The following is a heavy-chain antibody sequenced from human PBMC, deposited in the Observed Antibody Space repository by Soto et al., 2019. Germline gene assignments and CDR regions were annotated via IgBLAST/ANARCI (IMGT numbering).Heavy chain of an antibody. Sequence: GGSLRLSCAASGFTFSGSAMHWVRQASGKGLEWVGRIRSKANSYATAYAASVKGRFTISRDDSKNTAYLQMNSLKTEDTAVYYCTRKHLYDSSNYWGQGTLVTVSS. D-gene: IGHD3-22*01. J-gene: IGHJ4*02. CDR1: GFTFSGSA. CDR2: IRSKANSYAT. CDR3: TRKHLYDSSNY. V-gene: IGHV3-73*01.